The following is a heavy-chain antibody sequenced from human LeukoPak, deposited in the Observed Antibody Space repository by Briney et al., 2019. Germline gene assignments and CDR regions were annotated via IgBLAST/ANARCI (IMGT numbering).Heavy chain of an antibody. D-gene: IGHD2-2*01. V-gene: IGHV5-51*01. CDR1: GYGFTDYW. J-gene: IGHJ4*02. Sequence: GESLKISCKGSGYGFTDYWIGWVRQMPGKGLEWMGIIYPGDSQTRYSPSFQGLVTISADKSINTAYLQWSSLKASDTAMYYRARHFGTSCYDWGQGTLVTVSS. CDR2: IYPGDSQT. CDR3: ARHFGTSCYD.